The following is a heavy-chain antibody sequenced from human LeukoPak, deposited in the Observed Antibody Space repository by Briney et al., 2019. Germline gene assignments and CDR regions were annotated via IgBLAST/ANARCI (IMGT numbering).Heavy chain of an antibody. CDR3: ARRNYYYYMDV. CDR1: GGSISSYY. CDR2: IYTSGST. J-gene: IGHJ6*03. V-gene: IGHV4-4*09. Sequence: SETLSLTCTVSGGSISSYYWSWIRQPPGKGLEWIGYIYTSGSTNYNPSLKSRGTISVDTSKNQFSLKLSSVTAADTAVYYCARRNYYYYMDVWGKGATVTVS.